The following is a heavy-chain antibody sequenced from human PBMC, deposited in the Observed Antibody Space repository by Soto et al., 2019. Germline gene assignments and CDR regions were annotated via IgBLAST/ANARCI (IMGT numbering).Heavy chain of an antibody. Sequence: PGGSLRLSCAASGFTFSSYAMSWVRQAPGKGLEWVSAISGSGGGTYYADSVKGRFTISRDNSKNTLYLQMNSLRAEDTAVYSCAKAWMDNARQRYFDHWGQGTLVTSPQ. CDR1: GFTFSSYA. CDR2: ISGSGGGT. CDR3: AKAWMDNARQRYFDH. J-gene: IGHJ4*02. V-gene: IGHV3-23*01. D-gene: IGHD5-12*01.